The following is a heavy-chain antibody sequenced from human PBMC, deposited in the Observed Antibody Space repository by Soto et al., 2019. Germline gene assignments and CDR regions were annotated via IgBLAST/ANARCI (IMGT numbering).Heavy chain of an antibody. CDR2: IKSKTDGGTT. CDR1: GFTFSNAW. D-gene: IGHD3-3*01. J-gene: IGHJ6*02. V-gene: IGHV3-15*01. CDR3: TTSTDSDFWSGYYQITGMDV. Sequence: PGGSLRLSCAASGFTFSNAWMSWVRQAPGKGLEWVGRIKSKTDGGTTDYAAPVKGRFTISRDDSKNTLYLQMNSLKTEDTAVYYCTTSTDSDFWSGYYQITGMDVWGQGTTVTVSS.